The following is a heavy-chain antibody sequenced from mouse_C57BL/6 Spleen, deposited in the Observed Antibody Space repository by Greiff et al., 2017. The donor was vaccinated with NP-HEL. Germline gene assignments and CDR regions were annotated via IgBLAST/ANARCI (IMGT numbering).Heavy chain of an antibody. J-gene: IGHJ1*03. CDR2: IYPGDGDT. V-gene: IGHV1-82*01. Sequence: VKLQESGPELVKPGASVKISCKASGYAFSSSWMNWVKQRPGKGLEWIGRIYPGDGDTNYNGKFKGKATLTADKSSSTAYMQLSSLTSEDSAVYFCARTDYDGWYFDVWGTGTTVTVSS. CDR1: GYAFSSSW. D-gene: IGHD2-4*01. CDR3: ARTDYDGWYFDV.